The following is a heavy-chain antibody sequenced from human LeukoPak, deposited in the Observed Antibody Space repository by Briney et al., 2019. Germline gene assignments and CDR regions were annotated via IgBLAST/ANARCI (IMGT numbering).Heavy chain of an antibody. Sequence: SETLSLTCTVSGYSISSGYYWGWIRQPPGKGLEWIGSIYRSGSTYYNPSLKSRVTISVDTSKNQFSLKLSSVTAADAAVYYCAREVYETGTTSWFDPWGQGTLVTVSS. CDR1: GYSISSGYY. V-gene: IGHV4-38-2*02. D-gene: IGHD1-7*01. J-gene: IGHJ5*02. CDR2: IYRSGST. CDR3: AREVYETGTTSWFDP.